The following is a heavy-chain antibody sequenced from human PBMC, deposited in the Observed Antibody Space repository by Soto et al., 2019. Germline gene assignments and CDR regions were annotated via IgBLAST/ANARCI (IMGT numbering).Heavy chain of an antibody. CDR2: INPSGAGT. J-gene: IGHJ6*02. V-gene: IGHV1-46*01. CDR1: GYTFTKYY. D-gene: IGHD6-13*01. Sequence: GASVKVSCKASGYTFTKYYMHWVRQAPGQGLEWLGTINPSGAGTTYAQKFQGRVTMTRDTSTSTVYMELSSLRSEDTAVYYCARDLGIAVAGTGYYYGVDVWGQGTTVTVSS. CDR3: ARDLGIAVAGTGYYYGVDV.